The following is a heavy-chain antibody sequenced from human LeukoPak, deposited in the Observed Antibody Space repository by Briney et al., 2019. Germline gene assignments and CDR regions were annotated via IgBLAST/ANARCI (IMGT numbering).Heavy chain of an antibody. J-gene: IGHJ3*02. D-gene: IGHD4-17*01. V-gene: IGHV4-59*01. Sequence: PSETLSLTCTDSGGSISSYYWSWIRQPPGKGLEWIGYIYYSGSTNYNPSLKSRVTISVDTSKNQFSLKLSSVTAADTAVYYCARLNDYDAFDIWGQGTMVTVSS. CDR1: GGSISSYY. CDR3: ARLNDYDAFDI. CDR2: IYYSGST.